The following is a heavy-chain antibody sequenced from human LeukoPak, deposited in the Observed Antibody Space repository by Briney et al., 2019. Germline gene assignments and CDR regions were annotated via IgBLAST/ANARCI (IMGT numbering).Heavy chain of an antibody. D-gene: IGHD3-22*01. CDR3: AKERSGYYSYFDY. V-gene: IGHV3-9*01. CDR2: ISWNSGSI. J-gene: IGHJ4*02. CDR1: GFTFDDYA. Sequence: GGSLRLSCAAPGFTFDDYAMHWVRQAPGKGLEWVSGISWNSGSIGYADSVKGRFTISRDNAKNSLYLQMNSLRAEDTALYYCAKERSGYYSYFDYWGQGTLVTVSS.